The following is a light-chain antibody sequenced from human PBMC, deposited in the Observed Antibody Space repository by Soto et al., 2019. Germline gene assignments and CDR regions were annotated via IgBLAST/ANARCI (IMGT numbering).Light chain of an antibody. CDR3: QQYYTTPPIS. CDR1: QSVLFSSNNKNY. CDR2: WAY. Sequence: DIVMTQSPDSLAVSLGERATINCKSSQSVLFSSNNKNYLAWYQQKAGQPPKLLIYWAYSRESGVPDRFSGSGSGTDFTLTISRLQAADVAVYYCQQYYTTPPISVGGGKKGDIK. J-gene: IGKJ4*01. V-gene: IGKV4-1*01.